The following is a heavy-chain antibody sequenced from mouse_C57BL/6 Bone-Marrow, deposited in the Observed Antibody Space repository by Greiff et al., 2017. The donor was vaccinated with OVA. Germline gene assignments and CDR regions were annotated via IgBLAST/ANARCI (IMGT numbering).Heavy chain of an antibody. CDR3: ARRYSSYFAY. V-gene: IGHV5-6*01. J-gene: IGHJ3*01. CDR1: GFTFSSYG. Sequence: EVQLVESGGDLVKPGGSLKLSCAASGFTFSSYGMSWVRQTPDKRLEWVATISSGGSYTYYPDNVKGRFTISRDNAKNTLYLQMSSLKSEDTAMYYCARRYSSYFAYWGQGTLVTVSA. CDR2: ISSGGSYT. D-gene: IGHD1-1*01.